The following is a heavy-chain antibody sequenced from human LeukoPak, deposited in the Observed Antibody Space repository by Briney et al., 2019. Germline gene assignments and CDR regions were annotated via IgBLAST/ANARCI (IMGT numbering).Heavy chain of an antibody. V-gene: IGHV3-23*01. Sequence: GGSLRLSCAASEFTGFTFSGSAMSWVRQAPGKGLEWVSAISGSGAATFYADSVKGRFTISRDNSKNTLYLQMNSLRAEDTAVYYCAKVGGRRFLEWLTYFDYWGQGTLVTVSS. J-gene: IGHJ4*02. D-gene: IGHD3-3*01. CDR1: EFTGFTFSGSA. CDR2: ISGSGAAT. CDR3: AKVGGRRFLEWLTYFDY.